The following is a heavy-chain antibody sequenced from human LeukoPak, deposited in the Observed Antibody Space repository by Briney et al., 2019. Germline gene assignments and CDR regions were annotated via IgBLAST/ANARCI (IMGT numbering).Heavy chain of an antibody. CDR2: ISSDGTTT. CDR1: GFIFRNYA. Sequence: PGGSLRLSCAASGFIFRNYAMRWVRQAPGKGLVWVSRISSDGTTTNYADSVKGRFTISRDSARNTLYLQMNSLRAEDTAVYFCARWGVRSGTSDLFDYWGQGTLVIVSS. J-gene: IGHJ4*02. CDR3: ARWGVRSGTSDLFDY. D-gene: IGHD3-10*01. V-gene: IGHV3-74*01.